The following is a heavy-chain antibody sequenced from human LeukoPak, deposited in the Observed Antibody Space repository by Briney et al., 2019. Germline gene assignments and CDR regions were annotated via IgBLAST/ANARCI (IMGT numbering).Heavy chain of an antibody. CDR3: ASKTGVYFDY. Sequence: GGSLRLSCAASGFTFSSYGMHWVRQAPGKGLEWVAFIRYDGSNKYYADSVKGRFTISRDNSKNMLYLQMNSLRAEDTAVYYCASKTGVYFDYWGQGTLVTVSS. V-gene: IGHV3-30*02. CDR2: IRYDGSNK. D-gene: IGHD7-27*01. J-gene: IGHJ4*02. CDR1: GFTFSSYG.